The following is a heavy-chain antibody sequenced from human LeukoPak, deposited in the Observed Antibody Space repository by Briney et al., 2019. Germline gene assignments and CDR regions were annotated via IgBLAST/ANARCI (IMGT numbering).Heavy chain of an antibody. D-gene: IGHD2-21*02. CDR1: GGSFSGYY. CDR2: MNHSGSA. J-gene: IGHJ6*03. CDR3: ATIYCGGDCFRPHRPQSPYFYYYMDV. Sequence: SETLSLTCAVYGGSFSGYYWTWIRQPPGKGLEWIGEMNHSGSANYNPSLKSRVTISVDTSKNQCSLRLSSVTAADTAVYYCATIYCGGDCFRPHRPQSPYFYYYMDVWGKGTTVTVSS. V-gene: IGHV4-34*01.